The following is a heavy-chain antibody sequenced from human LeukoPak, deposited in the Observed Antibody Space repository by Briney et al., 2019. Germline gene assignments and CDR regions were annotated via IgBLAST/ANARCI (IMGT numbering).Heavy chain of an antibody. CDR3: AREMTTVIRGMDV. V-gene: IGHV4-30-4*01. D-gene: IGHD4-17*01. CDR1: GGSISSGDYY. CDR2: IYYSGST. J-gene: IGHJ6*02. Sequence: PSETLSLTCTVSGGSISSGDYYWSWIRQPPGKGLEWIGYIYYSGSTYYNPSLESRVTISVDTSKNQFSLKLSSVTAADTAVYYCAREMTTVIRGMDVWGQGTTVTVSS.